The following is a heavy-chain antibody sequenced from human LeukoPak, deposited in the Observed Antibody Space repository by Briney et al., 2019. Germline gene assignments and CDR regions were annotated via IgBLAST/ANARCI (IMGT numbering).Heavy chain of an antibody. J-gene: IGHJ6*03. V-gene: IGHV4-31*03. CDR1: GGSISSGGYY. CDR3: AREDATDYYYYMDV. Sequence: PSQTLSLTCTVSGGSISSGGYYWSWIRQHPGKGLEWIGYIYYSGSTYYNPSLKSRVTISVDTSKNQFSLKLSSVTAADTAVYYCAREDATDYYYYMDVWGKGTTVTVSS. CDR2: IYYSGST.